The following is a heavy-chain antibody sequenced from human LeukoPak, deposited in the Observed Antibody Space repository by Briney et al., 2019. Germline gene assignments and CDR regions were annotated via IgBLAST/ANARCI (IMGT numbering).Heavy chain of an antibody. V-gene: IGHV4-34*01. J-gene: IGHJ4*02. Sequence: PSETLSLTCAVYGGSFSGYYWSWIRQPPGKGLEWIGEINHSGCTNYNPSLKSRVTISVDTSKNQFSLKLSSVTAADTAVYFCARGPPTDYYDSSGFYYVFDYWGQGTLVTVSS. CDR1: GGSFSGYY. CDR3: ARGPPTDYYDSSGFYYVFDY. CDR2: INHSGCT. D-gene: IGHD3-22*01.